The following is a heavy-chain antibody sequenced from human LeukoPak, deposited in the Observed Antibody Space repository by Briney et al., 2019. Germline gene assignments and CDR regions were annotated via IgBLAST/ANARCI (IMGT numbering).Heavy chain of an antibody. Sequence: SSETLSLTCGVYGGSFSGYYWGWIRQPPGKGLEWIGSIYHSGSTYYNPSLKSRVTISVDTSKNQFSLKLSSVTAADTAVYYCARDLYSSSFIDYWGQGTLVTVSS. CDR2: IYHSGST. CDR1: GGSFSGYY. D-gene: IGHD6-6*01. V-gene: IGHV4-38-2*01. J-gene: IGHJ4*02. CDR3: ARDLYSSSFIDY.